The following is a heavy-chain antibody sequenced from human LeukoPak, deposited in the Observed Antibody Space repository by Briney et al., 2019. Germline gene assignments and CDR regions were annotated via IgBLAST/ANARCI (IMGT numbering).Heavy chain of an antibody. CDR2: ISYDGSNK. CDR1: GFTFSSYG. CDR3: ARDMDRMAPFDY. Sequence: PGGSLRLSCAASGFTFSSYGMHWVRQAPGKGLEWVAVISYDGSNKYYADSVKGRFTISRDNSKNTLYLQMNSLRAEDTAVYYCARDMDRMAPFDYWGQGTLVTVSS. J-gene: IGHJ4*02. D-gene: IGHD1-14*01. V-gene: IGHV3-33*05.